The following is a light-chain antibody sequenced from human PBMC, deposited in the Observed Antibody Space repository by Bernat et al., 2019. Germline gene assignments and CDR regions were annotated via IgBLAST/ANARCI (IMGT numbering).Light chain of an antibody. CDR2: EVN. J-gene: IGLJ2*01. CDR3: CSFSGSRYVD. Sequence: QSALTQPASVSGSPGQSITISCTGTSSDVGDYDYVSWYQQHPGKAPKLMIYEVNKRPSGVPDRFSGSKSDNTASLTVSGLQAEDEADYYCCSFSGSRYVDFGGGTRLTVL. V-gene: IGLV2-8*01. CDR1: SSDVGDYDY.